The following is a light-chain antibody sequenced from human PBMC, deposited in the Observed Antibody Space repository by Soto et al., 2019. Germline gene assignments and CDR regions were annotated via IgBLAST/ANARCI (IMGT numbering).Light chain of an antibody. CDR1: SSDVGSYNL. Sequence: QSVLTQPASVSGSPGQSITISCTGTSSDVGSYNLVSWYQQHPGKAPKLMIYEGSKRPSGVSSRFSGSKSGNTASLTISGLQAEDEADYYCCSYAGSSTSPYVFGTGTKVTVL. CDR3: CSYAGSSTSPYV. CDR2: EGS. V-gene: IGLV2-23*01. J-gene: IGLJ1*01.